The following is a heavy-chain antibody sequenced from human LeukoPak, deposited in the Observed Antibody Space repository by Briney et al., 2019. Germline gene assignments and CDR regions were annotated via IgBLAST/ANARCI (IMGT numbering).Heavy chain of an antibody. CDR2: IYYSGST. J-gene: IGHJ4*02. CDR1: GGSISSSGYY. D-gene: IGHD5-12*01. Sequence: PSETLSLTCTVSGGSISSSGYYWGWLRQPPGKGLEWIGSIYYSGSTYYKPSLKSRVTISRDTSKNQFSLKLSSVTAADTAVHYCARVRSGYDWPFDYWGQGTLVTVSS. CDR3: ARVRSGYDWPFDY. V-gene: IGHV4-39*07.